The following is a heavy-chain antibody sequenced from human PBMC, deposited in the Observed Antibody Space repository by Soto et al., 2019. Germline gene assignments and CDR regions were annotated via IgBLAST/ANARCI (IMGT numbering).Heavy chain of an antibody. V-gene: IGHV1-18*01. CDR2: VSGYSGHS. Sequence: GAEVKKPGASVKVSCKASNETLTTYGISWVRQAPGQGLEWMGCVSGYSGHSSSAQEFQDRVIMTTDTSTNTAYMELRSLTSDDSAVYFCARDSSSSGYYYGMDVWGQGTTVTVSS. J-gene: IGHJ6*02. CDR1: NETLTTYG. D-gene: IGHD6-6*01. CDR3: ARDSSSSGYYYGMDV.